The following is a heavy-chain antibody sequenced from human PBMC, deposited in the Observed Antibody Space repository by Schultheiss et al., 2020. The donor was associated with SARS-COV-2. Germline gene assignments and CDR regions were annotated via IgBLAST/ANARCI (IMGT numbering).Heavy chain of an antibody. D-gene: IGHD1-1*01. J-gene: IGHJ6*03. CDR1: GGSISSSSYY. CDR2: INHSGST. V-gene: IGHV4-39*07. CDR3: ARGERGPSSYYYYYMDV. Sequence: SETLSLTCTVSGGSISSSSYYWSWIRQPPGKGLEWIGEINHSGSTNYNPSLKSRVTISVDTSKNQFSLKLSSVTAADTAVYYCARGERGPSSYYYYYMDVWGKGTTVTVSS.